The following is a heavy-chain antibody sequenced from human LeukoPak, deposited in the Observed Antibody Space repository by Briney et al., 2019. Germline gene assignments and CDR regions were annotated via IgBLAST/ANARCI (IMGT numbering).Heavy chain of an antibody. CDR3: ARDPHALDY. J-gene: IGHJ4*02. CDR2: IAYTGTI. V-gene: IGHV3-48*01. Sequence: PGGSLRLSRAASGFSFSSYSMNWVRQAPGKGLEWVAYIAYTGTIHYADSVRGRFAISRDNAKNSLYLELNSLRVEDTAVYYCARDPHALDYWGQGTRVTVSS. CDR1: GFSFSSYS.